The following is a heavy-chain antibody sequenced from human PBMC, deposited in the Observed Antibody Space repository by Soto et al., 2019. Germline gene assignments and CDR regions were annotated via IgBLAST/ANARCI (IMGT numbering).Heavy chain of an antibody. J-gene: IGHJ5*02. Sequence: GASVKVSCKASGGTFSSYSFSWVRQAPGQGLEWMGGTTPIFGTVHYAQNFRGRVTITADKSASIVHMELSSLRSEDTAVFYCAREGDTREGRGVFFSWGQGTLVTVSS. CDR1: GGTFSSYS. D-gene: IGHD3-16*01. CDR2: TTPIFGTV. V-gene: IGHV1-69*06. CDR3: AREGDTREGRGVFFS.